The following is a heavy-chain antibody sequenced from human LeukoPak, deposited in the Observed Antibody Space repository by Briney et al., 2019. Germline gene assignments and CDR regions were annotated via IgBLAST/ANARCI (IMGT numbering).Heavy chain of an antibody. D-gene: IGHD3-22*01. J-gene: IGHJ4*02. V-gene: IGHV3-30-3*01. CDR3: ARALGYDSSGYNDY. Sequence: GRSLRLSCAASGFTFSSYAMHWVRQAPGKGLEWVAVISYDGSNKYYADSVKGRFTISRDSSKNTLYLQMNSLRAEDTAVYYCARALGYDSSGYNDYWGQGTLVTVSS. CDR1: GFTFSSYA. CDR2: ISYDGSNK.